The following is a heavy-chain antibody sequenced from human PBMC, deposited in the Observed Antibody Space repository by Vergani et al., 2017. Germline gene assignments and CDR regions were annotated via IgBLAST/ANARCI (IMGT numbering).Heavy chain of an antibody. Sequence: QVQLVQSGAEVKKPGASVKVSCKASGYTFTSYGISWVRQAPGQGLEWMGWISAYNGNTNYAQKLQGRVTTTPDTSTSTAYMELRSLRSDDTAVYYCAGGEVGYGTNGVCAFDYWGQGTLVTVSS. CDR2: ISAYNGNT. CDR3: AGGEVGYGTNGVCAFDY. CDR1: GYTFTSYG. V-gene: IGHV1-18*01. D-gene: IGHD2-8*01. J-gene: IGHJ4*02.